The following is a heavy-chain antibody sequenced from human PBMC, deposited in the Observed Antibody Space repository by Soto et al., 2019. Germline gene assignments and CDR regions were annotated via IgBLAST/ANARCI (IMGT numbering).Heavy chain of an antibody. V-gene: IGHV4-39*01. J-gene: IGHJ5*02. D-gene: IGHD3-10*01. CDR3: ARQGYYGSGSYYKFRWFDP. Sequence: QLQLQESGPGLVKPSETLSLTCTVSGGSISSGSYYWGWIRQPPGKGLEWIASIYYSGSTYYNPSLKSRVPIFVDTSKNPFSLKLSSVTAEDTALYYCARQGYYGSGSYYKFRWFDPWGEGTLVTVSS. CDR1: GGSISSGSYY. CDR2: IYYSGST.